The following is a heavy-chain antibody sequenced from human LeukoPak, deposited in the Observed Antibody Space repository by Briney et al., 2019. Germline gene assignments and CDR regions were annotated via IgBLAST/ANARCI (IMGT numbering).Heavy chain of an antibody. J-gene: IGHJ4*02. V-gene: IGHV3-21*01. CDR2: ISSSSSYI. CDR3: ARGGYSGSYPSFDY. Sequence: PGGSLRLSCAASGFTFSSYSMNWVRQAPGKGLEWVSSISSSSSYIYYADSVKGRFTISKDNAKNSLYLQMNSLRAEDTAVYYCARGGYSGSYPSFDYWGQGALVTVSS. CDR1: GFTFSSYS. D-gene: IGHD1-26*01.